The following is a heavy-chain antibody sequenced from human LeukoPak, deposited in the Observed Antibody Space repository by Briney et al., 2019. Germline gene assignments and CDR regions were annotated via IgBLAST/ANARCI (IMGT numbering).Heavy chain of an antibody. D-gene: IGHD2-15*01. CDR3: AREPCSGGRCGFMDV. Sequence: SETLSLTCTVSGGSVSSGSDYWSWIRQPPGKGLEGHGYVFYTGSAQYNPSLNRRVTISVDRSKNQFSLRLISMTAADTAVYYCAREPCSGGRCGFMDVWGPGTTVTVSS. V-gene: IGHV4-61*01. CDR1: GGSVSSGSDY. CDR2: VFYTGSA. J-gene: IGHJ6*02.